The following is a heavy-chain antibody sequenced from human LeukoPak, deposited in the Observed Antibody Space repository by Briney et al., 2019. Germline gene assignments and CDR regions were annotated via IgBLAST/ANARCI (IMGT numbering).Heavy chain of an antibody. Sequence: SDTLSLTCTVSGGSISSYYWRWLRQPAGKGLEWIGRIYTSGSTNYHPSLKSRVTMSADASKNQFALMLSSVTAADTAVYYCARDRNVVVAATPGWFDPWGQGTLVTVSP. CDR1: GGSISSYY. V-gene: IGHV4-4*07. CDR2: IYTSGST. CDR3: ARDRNVVVAATPGWFDP. D-gene: IGHD2-15*01. J-gene: IGHJ5*02.